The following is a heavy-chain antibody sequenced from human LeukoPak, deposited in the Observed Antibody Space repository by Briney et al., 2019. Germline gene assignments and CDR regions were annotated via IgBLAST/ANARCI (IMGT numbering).Heavy chain of an antibody. Sequence: GGSLRLSCTPSGFTFSSYLMSWVRQVPGKGLEWVANIKQDGSEKNYVDSVKGRFTISRDNAKNSLYLQMNSLRAEDTAVYYCAKEIWPTVTIPGRTYFDYWGQGTLVTVSS. D-gene: IGHD4-17*01. J-gene: IGHJ4*02. CDR1: GFTFSSYL. V-gene: IGHV3-7*01. CDR2: IKQDGSEK. CDR3: AKEIWPTVTIPGRTYFDY.